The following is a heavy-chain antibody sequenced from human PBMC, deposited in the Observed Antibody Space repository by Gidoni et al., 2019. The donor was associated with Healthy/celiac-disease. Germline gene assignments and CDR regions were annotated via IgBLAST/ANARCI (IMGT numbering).Heavy chain of an antibody. Sequence: QVQLVESGGGVVQPGRSLRLSCSASGFTFSSYALHWVRQAPGKGLEWVAVISYDGSNKYYAYSVKGRFTISRDNSKNTLYLQMNSLRAEDTAVYYCAREGFNIVVVPAATVYYYYGMDVWGKGTTVTVSS. V-gene: IGHV3-30-3*01. CDR3: AREGFNIVVVPAATVYYYYGMDV. D-gene: IGHD2-2*01. J-gene: IGHJ6*04. CDR2: ISYDGSNK. CDR1: GFTFSSYA.